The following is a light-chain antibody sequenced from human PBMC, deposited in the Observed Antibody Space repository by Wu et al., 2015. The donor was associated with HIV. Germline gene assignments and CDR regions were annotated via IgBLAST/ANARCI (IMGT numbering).Light chain of an antibody. CDR3: QESDNLPYS. Sequence: DIQMTQSPPSLSASLGDRVTITCRASQSVRIYLNWYQQKSGNAPKLLIYAASNLQSGVPSRFSGSGSGTDFTLTISSLQPEDSATYYCQESDNLPYSFGQGTKLEIK. CDR1: QSVRIY. CDR2: AAS. J-gene: IGKJ2*03. V-gene: IGKV1-39*01.